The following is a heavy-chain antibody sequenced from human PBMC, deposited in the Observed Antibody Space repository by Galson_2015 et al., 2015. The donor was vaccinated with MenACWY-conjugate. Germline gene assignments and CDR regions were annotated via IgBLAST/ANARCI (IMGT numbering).Heavy chain of an antibody. CDR3: ATERGYSGSRTFDY. CDR2: IETKAAGGAT. Sequence: LRLSCAASGFIFSNAWMNWVRQAPGKGLEWVGRIETKAAGGATDYAAPVKGRFTISRDDSRDALYLQMNSLESDDTAVYYCATERGYSGSRTFDYWGQGTLVTVSS. J-gene: IGHJ4*02. CDR1: GFIFSNAW. D-gene: IGHD1-26*01. V-gene: IGHV3-15*07.